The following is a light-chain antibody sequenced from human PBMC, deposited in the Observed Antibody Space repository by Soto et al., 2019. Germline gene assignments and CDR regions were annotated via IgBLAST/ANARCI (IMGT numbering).Light chain of an antibody. V-gene: IGKV1-5*01. CDR3: QQYDSYPRT. Sequence: DLQMTQSPSTLSASVGDRVTITCRASQSISAWLAWYQQKPGTAPKLLIYDASILNGGVPSRFSGSGSKTEFTLIISSLHPDDFATYYCQQYDSYPRTFGPGTKVDIK. J-gene: IGKJ1*01. CDR2: DAS. CDR1: QSISAW.